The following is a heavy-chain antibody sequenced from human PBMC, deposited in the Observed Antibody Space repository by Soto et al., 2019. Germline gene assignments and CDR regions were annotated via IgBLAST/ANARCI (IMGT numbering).Heavy chain of an antibody. CDR1: GFTFGDYA. Sequence: EGQLVESGGGLVQPGRSLRLSCTASGFTFGDYAMTWVRQAPGKGLAWVSFIRSNAYGGTTEYAASVIGRFTVSRDDSRGIAYLQMNSLKAEDTGVYYCARDPCSSTRCSGGDYYGMDVWGHGTTVTVSS. J-gene: IGHJ6*02. CDR3: ARDPCSSTRCSGGDYYGMDV. CDR2: IRSNAYGGTT. V-gene: IGHV3-49*04. D-gene: IGHD2-2*01.